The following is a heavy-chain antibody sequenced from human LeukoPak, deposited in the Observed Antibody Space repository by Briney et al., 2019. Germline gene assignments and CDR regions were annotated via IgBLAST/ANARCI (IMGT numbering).Heavy chain of an antibody. J-gene: IGHJ4*02. CDR1: GYTFTGYY. Sequence: ALVKVSCKASGYTFTGYYMHWVRQAPGQGLEWMGWINPNSGGTNYAQKFQGRVTMTRDTSISTAYMELSRLRSDDTAVYYCARHLPYSSGWDPEDYWGQGTLVTVSS. D-gene: IGHD6-19*01. CDR2: INPNSGGT. V-gene: IGHV1-2*02. CDR3: ARHLPYSSGWDPEDY.